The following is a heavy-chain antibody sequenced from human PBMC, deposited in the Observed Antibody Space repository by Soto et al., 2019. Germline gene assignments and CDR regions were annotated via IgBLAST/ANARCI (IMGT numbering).Heavy chain of an antibody. CDR2: ISYDGSNK. V-gene: IGHV3-30*18. Sequence: QVQLVESGGGVVQPGRSLRLSCAASGFTFSSYGMHWVRQAPGKGLEWVAVISYDGSNKYYADSVKGRFTISRDNSKNTLYLQMNSLRAEDTGVYYCAKDWYYGSGFLSWGYYYGMDVWGQGTTVTVSS. D-gene: IGHD3-10*01. CDR3: AKDWYYGSGFLSWGYYYGMDV. J-gene: IGHJ6*02. CDR1: GFTFSSYG.